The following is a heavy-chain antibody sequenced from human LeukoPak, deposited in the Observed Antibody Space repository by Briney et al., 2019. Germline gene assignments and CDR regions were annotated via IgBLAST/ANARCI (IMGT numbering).Heavy chain of an antibody. CDR2: ISYDGSNK. D-gene: IGHD3-3*01. V-gene: IGHV3-30*04. Sequence: GGSLRLSCAASGFTFSSYAMHWVRQAPGKGLEWVAVISYDGSNKYYADSVKGRFTISRDNPKNTLYLQMNSLRAEDTAVYYCAREVPDGEWLSPPDYWGQGTLVTVSS. J-gene: IGHJ4*02. CDR3: AREVPDGEWLSPPDY. CDR1: GFTFSSYA.